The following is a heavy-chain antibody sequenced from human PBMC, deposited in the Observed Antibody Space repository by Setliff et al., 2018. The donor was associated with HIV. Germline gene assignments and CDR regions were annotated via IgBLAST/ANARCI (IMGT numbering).Heavy chain of an antibody. Sequence: PGGSLRLSCAASGFTFSSYWMSWVRQAPGKGPEWVSGISAYDDSTYYADSVKGRFTISRDNSKNTLYLQMNSLRAEDTAVYYCARSRAAGFDYWGQGTLVTAPQ. V-gene: IGHV3-23*01. D-gene: IGHD6-13*01. J-gene: IGHJ4*02. CDR3: ARSRAAGFDY. CDR2: ISAYDDST. CDR1: GFTFSSYW.